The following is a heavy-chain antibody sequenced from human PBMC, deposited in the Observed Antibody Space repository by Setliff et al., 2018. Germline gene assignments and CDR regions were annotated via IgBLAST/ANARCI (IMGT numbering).Heavy chain of an antibody. V-gene: IGHV1-18*01. CDR3: GRVDAELILGNYIDY. Sequence: ASVKVSCKASGGTFSSYDISWVRQAPGQGLEWMGWISAYNGNTKFVQKFQGRVAMTTDTSTSTAFMELRSLRPDDTAFYYCGRVDAELILGNYIDYWGQGTLVTVSS. J-gene: IGHJ4*02. CDR2: ISAYNGNT. D-gene: IGHD2-15*01. CDR1: GGTFSSYD.